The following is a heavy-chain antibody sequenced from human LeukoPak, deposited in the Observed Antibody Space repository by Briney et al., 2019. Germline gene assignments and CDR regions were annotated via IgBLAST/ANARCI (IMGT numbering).Heavy chain of an antibody. CDR1: GFTFSSYA. CDR2: ISYDVSNK. Sequence: PGRSLRLSCAASGFTFSSYAMHWVRQAPGKGLEWVAVISYDVSNKYYADSVKGRFTISRDNSKNTLYLQMNSLRAEDTAVYYCARVKGSSSWYNYYYYYGMDVWGQGTTVTVSS. V-gene: IGHV3-30-3*01. CDR3: ARVKGSSSWYNYYYYYGMDV. J-gene: IGHJ6*02. D-gene: IGHD6-13*01.